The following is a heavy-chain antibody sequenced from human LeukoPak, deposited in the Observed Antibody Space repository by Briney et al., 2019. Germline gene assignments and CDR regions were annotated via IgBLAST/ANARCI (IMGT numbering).Heavy chain of an antibody. Sequence: RRASVKVSCKASGYTFTSYDINWVRQATGQGLEWMGWMNPNSGNTGYAQKFQGRVTITRNTSISTAYMELSSLRSEDTAVYYCARTYYYDSSGKSILPIMGYWGQGTLVTVSS. V-gene: IGHV1-8*03. CDR2: MNPNSGNT. J-gene: IGHJ4*02. CDR1: GYTFTSYD. D-gene: IGHD3-22*01. CDR3: ARTYYYDSSGKSILPIMGY.